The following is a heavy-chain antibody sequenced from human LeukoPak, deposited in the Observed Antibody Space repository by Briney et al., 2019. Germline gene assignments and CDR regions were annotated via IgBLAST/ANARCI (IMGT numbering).Heavy chain of an antibody. Sequence: GGSLRLSCAASGFTFNNYGMSWVRQAPGKGLEWVSAISGSGGSTFYADSVKGRFTISRDNSKNTLYLQMNSLRAEDTAVYYCARERIGDGYNYAYWGQGTLVTASS. CDR1: GFTFNNYG. J-gene: IGHJ4*02. D-gene: IGHD5-24*01. CDR2: ISGSGGST. V-gene: IGHV3-23*01. CDR3: ARERIGDGYNYAY.